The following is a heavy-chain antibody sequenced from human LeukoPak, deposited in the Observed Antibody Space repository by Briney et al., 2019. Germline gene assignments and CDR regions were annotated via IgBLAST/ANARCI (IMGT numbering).Heavy chain of an antibody. CDR1: GGSISSYY. J-gene: IGHJ4*02. Sequence: SETLSLTCTVSGGSISSYYWSWIRQPPGKGLEWIGEINHSGSTNYNPSLKSRVTISVDTSKNQFSLKLSSVTAADTAVYYCARMKWLRSYFDYWGQGTLVTVSS. D-gene: IGHD5-12*01. CDR2: INHSGST. V-gene: IGHV4-34*01. CDR3: ARMKWLRSYFDY.